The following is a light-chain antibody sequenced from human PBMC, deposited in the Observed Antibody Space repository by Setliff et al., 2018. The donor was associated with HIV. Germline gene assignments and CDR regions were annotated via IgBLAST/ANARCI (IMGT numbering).Light chain of an antibody. J-gene: IGLJ1*01. CDR2: DVS. V-gene: IGLV2-14*03. CDR1: SSDVGTYNF. CDR3: SSYTSSTPLYV. Sequence: QSALAQPASVSGSPGQSITISCTGTSSDVGTYNFVSWYQQHPGKAPKLMIYDVSNRPSGVSNRFSGSKSCKTASLTISGLQAEDEADYYCSSYTSSTPLYVFGTGTKVTVL.